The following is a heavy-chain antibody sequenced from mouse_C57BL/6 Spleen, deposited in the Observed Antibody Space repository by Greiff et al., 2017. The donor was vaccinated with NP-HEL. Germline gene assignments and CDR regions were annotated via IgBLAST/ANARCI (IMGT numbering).Heavy chain of an antibody. CDR3: AVPFITTVVADY. CDR1: GYKFTDYY. J-gene: IGHJ2*01. Sequence: VQLKESGPELVKPGASVKISCKASGYKFTDYYMNWVKQSHGKSLEWIGDINPNNGGTSYNQKFKGKATLTVDKSSSTAYMELRSLTSEDSAVYYCAVPFITTVVADYWGQGTTLTVSS. CDR2: INPNNGGT. D-gene: IGHD1-1*01. V-gene: IGHV1-26*01.